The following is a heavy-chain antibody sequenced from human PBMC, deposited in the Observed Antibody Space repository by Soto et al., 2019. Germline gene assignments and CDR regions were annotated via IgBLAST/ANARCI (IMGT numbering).Heavy chain of an antibody. J-gene: IGHJ6*03. Sequence: PSETLSLTCAVYGGSFSGYYWSWIRQPPGKGLEWIGEINHSGSTNYNPSLKSRVTISVGTSKNQFSLKLSSVTAADTAVYYCARGVLLWFGELRGYYYYMDVWGKGTTVTVSS. CDR1: GGSFSGYY. V-gene: IGHV4-34*01. CDR2: INHSGST. D-gene: IGHD3-10*01. CDR3: ARGVLLWFGELRGYYYYMDV.